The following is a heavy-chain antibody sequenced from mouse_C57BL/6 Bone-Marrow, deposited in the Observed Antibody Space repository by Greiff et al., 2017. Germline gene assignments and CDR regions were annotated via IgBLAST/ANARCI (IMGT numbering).Heavy chain of an antibody. Sequence: VQLQQPGAELVRPGSSVKLSCKASGYTFTSYLMHWVKQRPIQGLEWIGNIDPSDSETHYNQKFKDKATLTVDKSSSTAYMQLSSLTSEDSAVYYCARIVDFYWYFDVWGTGTTVTVSS. J-gene: IGHJ1*03. CDR2: IDPSDSET. CDR1: GYTFTSYL. V-gene: IGHV1-52*01. CDR3: ARIVDFYWYFDV.